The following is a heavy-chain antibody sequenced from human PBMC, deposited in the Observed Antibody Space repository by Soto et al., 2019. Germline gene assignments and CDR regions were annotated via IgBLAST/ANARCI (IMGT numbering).Heavy chain of an antibody. CDR2: IYYSGST. D-gene: IGHD3-22*01. J-gene: IGHJ3*02. V-gene: IGHV4-30-4*01. CDR1: GGSISSGDYY. Sequence: QVQLQESGPGLVKPSQTLSLTCTVSGGSISSGDYYWSLIRQPPGKGLEWIGYIYYSGSTYYNPSLKSRVTISVDTSKNQFSLKLSSVTAADTAVYYCARRGSGYYGDDAFDIWGPGTMVTVSS. CDR3: ARRGSGYYGDDAFDI.